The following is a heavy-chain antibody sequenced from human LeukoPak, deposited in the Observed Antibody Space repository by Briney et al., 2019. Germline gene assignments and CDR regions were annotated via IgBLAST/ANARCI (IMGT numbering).Heavy chain of an antibody. Sequence: KTSETLSLTCAVSGVSISSGGYSWSWIRQPPGKGLEWIGYIYHSGSTYYNPSLKSRVTISVDRSKNQFSLKLSSVTAADTAVYYCARGSRRYDSSGYYYHPYAFDIWGQGTMVTVSS. V-gene: IGHV4-30-2*01. CDR2: IYHSGST. CDR1: GVSISSGGYS. J-gene: IGHJ3*02. D-gene: IGHD3-22*01. CDR3: ARGSRRYDSSGYYYHPYAFDI.